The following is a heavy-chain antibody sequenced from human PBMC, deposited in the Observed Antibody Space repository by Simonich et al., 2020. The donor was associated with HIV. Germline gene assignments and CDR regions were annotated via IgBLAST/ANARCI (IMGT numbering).Heavy chain of an antibody. J-gene: IGHJ4*02. Sequence: QVQLVESGGGVVQPGRSLRLSCAASGFTFPSYAMHWVRPAPGKGLEWVAVISYDGSNKYYADSGKGRFTISRDNSKNTLYLQMNSLRAEDTAVYYCASGGSISSVWADDYWGQGTLVTVSS. CDR2: ISYDGSNK. CDR3: ASGGSISSVWADDY. D-gene: IGHD3-16*01. V-gene: IGHV3-30*07. CDR1: GFTFPSYA.